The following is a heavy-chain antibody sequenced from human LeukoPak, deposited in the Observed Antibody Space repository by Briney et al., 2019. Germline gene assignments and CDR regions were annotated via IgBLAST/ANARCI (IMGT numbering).Heavy chain of an antibody. V-gene: IGHV3-30*02. CDR2: IRYDGSNK. J-gene: IGHJ4*02. CDR3: AKGGETYYDILTGYHNPYYFDY. Sequence: GGSLRLSCAASGFTFSSYGMHWVRQAPGKGLEWVAFIRYDGSNKYYADSVKGRFTISRDNSKNTLYLQMNSLRAEDTAVYYCAKGGETYYDILTGYHNPYYFDYWGQGILVTVSS. D-gene: IGHD3-9*01. CDR1: GFTFSSYG.